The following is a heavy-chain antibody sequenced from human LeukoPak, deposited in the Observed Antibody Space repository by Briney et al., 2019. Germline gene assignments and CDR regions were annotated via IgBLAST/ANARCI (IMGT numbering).Heavy chain of an antibody. Sequence: GGSLRLSCAASGFTVSDYHTSWVRQAPGRGLEWISYITSSGRSTNHADSVKGRFTISRDNAKNSVVLQMSSLTVEDTAVYYCTRERRGSYYAFEYWGQGALVTVSS. CDR2: ITSSGRST. CDR3: TRERRGSYYAFEY. D-gene: IGHD3-16*01. CDR1: GFTVSDYH. J-gene: IGHJ4*02. V-gene: IGHV3-11*01.